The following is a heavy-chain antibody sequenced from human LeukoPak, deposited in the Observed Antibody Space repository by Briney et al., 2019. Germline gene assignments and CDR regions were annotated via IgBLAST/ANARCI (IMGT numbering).Heavy chain of an antibody. Sequence: PGGSLRLSCAASGFTFSSAWMHWVRQAPGTGLVWVSRITDDATTTYADSVKGRFTISRDNAKSSLYLQMNSLRAEDTAVYYCARVSSYGSTHPDYWGQGTLVTVSS. CDR1: GFTFSSAW. J-gene: IGHJ4*02. CDR2: ITDDATT. D-gene: IGHD5-18*01. CDR3: ARVSSYGSTHPDY. V-gene: IGHV3-74*03.